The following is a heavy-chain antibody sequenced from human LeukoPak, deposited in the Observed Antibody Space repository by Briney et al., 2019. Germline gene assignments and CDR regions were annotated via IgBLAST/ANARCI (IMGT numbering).Heavy chain of an antibody. CDR1: GFTFSNAW. J-gene: IGHJ3*02. CDR2: IKSKTDGGTT. V-gene: IGHV3-15*01. Sequence: PGGSLRLSCAASGFTFSNAWMSWVRQAPGKGLEWVGRIKSKTDGGTTDYATPVKGRFTISRDDSKNTLYLQMNSLKTEDTAVYYCTTGPLWGAFDIWGQGTMVTVSS. CDR3: TTGPLWGAFDI. D-gene: IGHD3-16*01.